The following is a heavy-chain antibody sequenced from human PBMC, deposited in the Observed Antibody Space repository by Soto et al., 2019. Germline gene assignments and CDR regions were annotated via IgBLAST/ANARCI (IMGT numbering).Heavy chain of an antibody. Sequence: GGSLRLSCAASGFTLSTSDMNWVRQAPGEGLEWVSSISGTSNYMYYVDSVKGRFTISRDNAKNSLYLQMKSLRAEETAVYFCARDTSSSYNYYYGMDVWGQGTTVTVSS. CDR2: ISGTSNYM. D-gene: IGHD2-2*01. V-gene: IGHV3-21*01. CDR1: GFTLSTSD. J-gene: IGHJ6*02. CDR3: ARDTSSSYNYYYGMDV.